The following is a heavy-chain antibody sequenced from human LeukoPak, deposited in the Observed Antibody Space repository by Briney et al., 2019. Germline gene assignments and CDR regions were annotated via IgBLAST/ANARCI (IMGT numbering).Heavy chain of an antibody. CDR1: GGSISSTNYY. V-gene: IGHV4-39*01. Sequence: SETLSLTCTVSGGSISSTNYYWGWIRQPPGKGLEWIGSIYSDGTYYNPSLKSRIAMSVDTSKNQFSLSLRSVTATDTAVYYCARHYYAGSGTYRPFDYWGQGTLVTVAS. D-gene: IGHD3-10*01. CDR2: IYSDGT. CDR3: ARHYYAGSGTYRPFDY. J-gene: IGHJ4*02.